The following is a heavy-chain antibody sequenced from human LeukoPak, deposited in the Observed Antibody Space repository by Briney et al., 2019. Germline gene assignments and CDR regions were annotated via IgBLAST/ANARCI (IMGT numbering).Heavy chain of an antibody. CDR3: AREFNSFLADCSGGQCLFMS. J-gene: IGHJ4*02. Sequence: SGGSLRLSCAASHFTFTTYWMSWVRQAPGKGLEWVANIKPDGSETYYVDSVKGRFTISRDNAKNPLYLQMDSLRAEDTAMYYCAREFNSFLADCSGGQCLFMSWGQGVLVTVSS. V-gene: IGHV3-7*01. CDR2: IKPDGSET. CDR1: HFTFTTYW. D-gene: IGHD2-15*01.